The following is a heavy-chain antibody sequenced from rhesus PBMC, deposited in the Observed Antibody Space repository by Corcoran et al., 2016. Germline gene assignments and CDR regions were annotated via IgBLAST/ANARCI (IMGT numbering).Heavy chain of an antibody. V-gene: IGHV3S42*01. J-gene: IGHJ4*01. CDR1: GFTFSDSW. CDR3: AEGDRG. CDR2: ISRGGAT. D-gene: IGHD5-42*01. Sequence: EVYLVESGGGLAKPGGSLRLSCAASGFTFSDSWVSGVRQTPGKGLEWISSISRGGATYYADSMKGRFTISRDNSKNTLSLQMNSLTIDDTAVYYCAEGDRGWGQGVLVTVST.